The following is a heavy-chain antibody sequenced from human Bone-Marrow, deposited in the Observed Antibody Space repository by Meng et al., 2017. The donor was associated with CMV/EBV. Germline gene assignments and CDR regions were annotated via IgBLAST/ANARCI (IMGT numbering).Heavy chain of an antibody. CDR3: ARHGRGDYSNYRASQRTRRYYYGMDV. V-gene: IGHV1-69*05. Sequence: SVKVSCKASGGTFSSYAISWVRQAPGQGLEWMGGIIPIFGTANYAQKFQGRVTITTDESTSTAYMELSSLRSEDTAMYYCARHGRGDYSNYRASQRTRRYYYGMDVWGQGTTVTVSS. CDR1: GGTFSSYA. CDR2: IIPIFGTA. D-gene: IGHD4-11*01. J-gene: IGHJ6*02.